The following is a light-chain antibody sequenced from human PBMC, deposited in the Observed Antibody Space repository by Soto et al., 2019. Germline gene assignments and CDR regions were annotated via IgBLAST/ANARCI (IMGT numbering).Light chain of an antibody. CDR1: SSDVGGYNY. CDR3: SSYTSSSIWV. Sequence: QSALTQPASVSGSPGQSITISCTGTSSDVGGYNYVSWYQQHPGIAPKLMIYDVSNRPSGVSNRFSGSKSGNTASLTISGLQAEDEADYYCSSYTSSSIWVFGGGTKLTVL. J-gene: IGLJ3*02. CDR2: DVS. V-gene: IGLV2-14*01.